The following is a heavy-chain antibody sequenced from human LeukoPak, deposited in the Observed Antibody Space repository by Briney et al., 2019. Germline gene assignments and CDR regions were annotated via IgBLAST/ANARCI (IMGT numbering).Heavy chain of an antibody. Sequence: GGSLRLSCAASGFTFSSYSTNWVRQAPGKGLEWVSSISSSSSYIYYADSVKGRFTISRDNAKNSLYLQMNSLRAEDTAVYYCARVGDPDGFDYWGQGTLVTVSS. D-gene: IGHD2-21*02. V-gene: IGHV3-21*01. J-gene: IGHJ4*02. CDR3: ARVGDPDGFDY. CDR1: GFTFSSYS. CDR2: ISSSSSYI.